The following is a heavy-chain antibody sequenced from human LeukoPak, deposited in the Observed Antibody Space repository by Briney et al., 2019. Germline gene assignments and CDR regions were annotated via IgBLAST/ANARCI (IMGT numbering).Heavy chain of an antibody. Sequence: GGTLRLSCAASGFTFSSYGMSWVRQAPGKGLEWVSAISGSGDITYYADSVKGRFIISRDNSKNTLYLQMNSLRAEDTAVYYCAKAGQGGREQWLVSLSRSYYFDYWGQGTLVTVSS. J-gene: IGHJ4*02. CDR3: AKAGQGGREQWLVSLSRSYYFDY. CDR1: GFTFSSYG. CDR2: ISGSGDIT. D-gene: IGHD6-19*01. V-gene: IGHV3-23*01.